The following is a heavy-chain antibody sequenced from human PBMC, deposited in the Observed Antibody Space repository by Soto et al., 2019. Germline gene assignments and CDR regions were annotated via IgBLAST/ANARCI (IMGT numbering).Heavy chain of an antibody. D-gene: IGHD6-19*01. CDR1: GGSISSSSYY. CDR2: IYYSGST. V-gene: IGHV4-39*01. Sequence: QLQLQESGPGLVKPSETLSLTCTVSGGSISSSSYYWGWIRQPPGKGLEWIGSIYYSGSTYYNPSLKSRVTISVDTSKNQFSLKLSSVTAADTAVYYCARSEYSSGWYPTWFDPWGQGTLVTVSS. J-gene: IGHJ5*02. CDR3: ARSEYSSGWYPTWFDP.